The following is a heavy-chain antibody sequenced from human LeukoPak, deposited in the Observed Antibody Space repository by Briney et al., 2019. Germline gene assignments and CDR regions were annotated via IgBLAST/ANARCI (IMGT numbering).Heavy chain of an antibody. Sequence: PGGSLRLSCAASGFTFDDYAMHWVRQAPGKGLEWVSGISWNSGSIGYADSVKGRFTISRDNAKNSLYLQMNSLRAEDTALYYCAKDIGSSWYIHDAFDIWGQGTMVTVSS. J-gene: IGHJ3*02. CDR2: ISWNSGSI. V-gene: IGHV3-9*01. CDR3: AKDIGSSWYIHDAFDI. CDR1: GFTFDDYA. D-gene: IGHD6-13*01.